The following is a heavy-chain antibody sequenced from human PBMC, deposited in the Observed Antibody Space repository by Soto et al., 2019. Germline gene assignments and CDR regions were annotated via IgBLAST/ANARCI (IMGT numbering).Heavy chain of an antibody. CDR1: GGSISSGGYY. CDR3: ARTPPDCTNGVCYTGRGFAFDI. V-gene: IGHV4-31*03. J-gene: IGHJ3*02. CDR2: IYYSGST. Sequence: SETLSLTCTVSGGSISSGGYYWSWIRQHPGKGLEWIGYIYYSGSTYYNPSLKSRVTISVDTSKNQFPLKLSPVTAADTAVYYCARTPPDCTNGVCYTGRGFAFDIWGQGTMVTVSS. D-gene: IGHD2-8*01.